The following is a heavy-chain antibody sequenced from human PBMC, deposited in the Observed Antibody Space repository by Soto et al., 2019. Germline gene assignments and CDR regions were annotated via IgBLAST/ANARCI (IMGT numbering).Heavy chain of an antibody. Sequence: GGSLRLSCAASGFAFSSYAMNWVRQAPGKGLDWVSTVSGTGGGTYYEDSVKGRFTISRDNSKNTLFLQMNSLRAEDTAVYYCARGNYCTGGNCYLFDAFDIWGQGTLVTVSS. V-gene: IGHV3-23*01. CDR1: GFAFSSYA. D-gene: IGHD2-15*01. J-gene: IGHJ3*02. CDR3: ARGNYCTGGNCYLFDAFDI. CDR2: VSGTGGGT.